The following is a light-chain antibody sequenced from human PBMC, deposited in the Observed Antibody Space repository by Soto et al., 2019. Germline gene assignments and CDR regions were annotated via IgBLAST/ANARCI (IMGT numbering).Light chain of an antibody. J-gene: IGKJ4*01. Sequence: EVVLTQSASTLSLSPGERATLSCRASPSVRSNFLAWYQQKPGQAPRLLIYGASNRATGIPYRFSGGGSGTDFTLTISRLEPEDFAVYYCQQFSSYPLTFGGGTKVDI. CDR3: QQFSSYPLT. CDR2: GAS. CDR1: PSVRSNF. V-gene: IGKV3-20*01.